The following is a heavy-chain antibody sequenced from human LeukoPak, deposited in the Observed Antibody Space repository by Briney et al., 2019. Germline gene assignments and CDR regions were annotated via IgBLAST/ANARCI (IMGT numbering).Heavy chain of an antibody. CDR3: ARVYYSSSYDYWYFDL. CDR2: IYYSGST. D-gene: IGHD6-13*01. V-gene: IGHV4-59*01. CDR1: GGSIRNYY. J-gene: IGHJ2*01. Sequence: PSETLSLTCTVSGGSIRNYYWSWIRQPPGKGLEWIGYIYYSGSTNYNPSLKSRVTMSVDTSKNQFSLKLSSVTAADTAVYYCARVYYSSSYDYWYFDLWGRGTLVTVSS.